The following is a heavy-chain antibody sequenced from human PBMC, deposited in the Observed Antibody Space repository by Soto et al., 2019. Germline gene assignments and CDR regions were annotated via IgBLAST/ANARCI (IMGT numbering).Heavy chain of an antibody. D-gene: IGHD1-26*01. V-gene: IGHV4-59*08. CDR1: GGSISDYY. CDR3: ARQSGGYYYYGMDV. J-gene: IGHJ6*02. CDR2: IYYSGTT. Sequence: SETLSLTCTVSGGSISDYYWSWIRQPPGKGLEWIGYIYYSGTTNYSPSLKSRVTISVDTSKNQFSLKLSSVTAADSAIYYCARQSGGYYYYGMDVWGHGTTVTVS.